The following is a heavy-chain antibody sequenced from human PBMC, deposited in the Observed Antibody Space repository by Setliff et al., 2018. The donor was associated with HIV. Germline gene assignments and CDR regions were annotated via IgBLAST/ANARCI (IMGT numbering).Heavy chain of an antibody. CDR2: VHYSGNT. Sequence: SETLSLTCTLFGGSISTVTYYWAWIRQPPGKGLEWIGNVHYSGNTYYTSSLQSRVIISADTSKSQFYLRLSSVTAADTGVYYCARVRGYSSSSRDFYYHNMEVWGKGTTGTVSS. D-gene: IGHD6-6*01. V-gene: IGHV4-39*02. CDR3: ARVRGYSSSSRDFYYHNMEV. CDR1: GGSISTVTYY. J-gene: IGHJ6*03.